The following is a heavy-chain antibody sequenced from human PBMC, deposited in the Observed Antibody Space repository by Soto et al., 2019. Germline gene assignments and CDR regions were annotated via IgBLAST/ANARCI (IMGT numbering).Heavy chain of an antibody. CDR3: ARQIYDSDSGPNFQYYFDS. CDR1: GDSMNSHY. J-gene: IGHJ4*02. Sequence: SETLSLTCNVSGDSMNSHYWTWIRQPPGKALDWIGYIYYSGTTNYNPSLKSRVTISLDTSKNQFSLKLRSVRASDTAMYYCARQIYDSDSGPNFQYYFDSWGQGTLVTVSS. D-gene: IGHD3-22*01. CDR2: IYYSGTT. V-gene: IGHV4-59*08.